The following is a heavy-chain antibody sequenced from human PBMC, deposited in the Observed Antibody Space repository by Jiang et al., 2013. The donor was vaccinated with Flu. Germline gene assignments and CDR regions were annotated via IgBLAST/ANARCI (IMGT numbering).Heavy chain of an antibody. D-gene: IGHD4-17*01. V-gene: IGHV7-4-1*02. J-gene: IGHJ4*02. CDR2: INTNTGNP. Sequence: VRQTPGQGLEWMGWINTNTGNPTYAQGFTGRFVFSLDTSVSTAYLQISSLKADDTAIYYCARLSDGNYWGQGTLVTVSS. CDR3: ARLSDGNY.